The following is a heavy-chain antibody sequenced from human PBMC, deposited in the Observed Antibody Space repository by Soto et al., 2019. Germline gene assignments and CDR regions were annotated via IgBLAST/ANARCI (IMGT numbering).Heavy chain of an antibody. V-gene: IGHV3-30-3*01. Sequence: GGSLRLSCAASGFTFSSYAMHWVRQAPGKGLEWVAVISYDGSNKYYADSVKGRFTISRDNSKNTLYLQMNSLRAEDTAVYYCLRDKRDLRFLEWSYYFDFWGQGTLVTVSS. CDR1: GFTFSSYA. CDR2: ISYDGSNK. J-gene: IGHJ4*02. D-gene: IGHD3-3*01. CDR3: LRDKRDLRFLEWSYYFDF.